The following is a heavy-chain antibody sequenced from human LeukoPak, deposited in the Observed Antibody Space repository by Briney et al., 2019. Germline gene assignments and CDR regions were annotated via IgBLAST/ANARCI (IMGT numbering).Heavy chain of an antibody. CDR3: AGDFDY. CDR2: IRFDGSNE. Sequence: PAGSLRLACAASGFTVSPYGMDWVRQAPGKGLEWVTFIRFDGSNEYYTDSVKGQFTISRDNSKNTQYLQMNSLRDEDTAVYYCAGDFDYWGQGTLITVSS. J-gene: IGHJ4*02. V-gene: IGHV3-30*02. CDR1: GFTVSPYG.